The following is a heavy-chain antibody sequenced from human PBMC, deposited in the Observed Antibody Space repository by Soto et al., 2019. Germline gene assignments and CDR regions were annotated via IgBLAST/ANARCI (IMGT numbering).Heavy chain of an antibody. D-gene: IGHD6-6*01. CDR3: ARVRSIAAPPGLIYYSYYGMDV. CDR2: IWYDGSNK. CDR1: GFTFSSYG. Sequence: QVQLVESGGGVVQPGRSLRLSCAASGFTFSSYGMHWVRQAPGKGLEWVAVIWYDGSNKYYADSVKGRFTISRDNSKNTLYLQMNSLRAEDTAVYYCARVRSIAAPPGLIYYSYYGMDVWGPGTTVTVSS. V-gene: IGHV3-33*01. J-gene: IGHJ6*01.